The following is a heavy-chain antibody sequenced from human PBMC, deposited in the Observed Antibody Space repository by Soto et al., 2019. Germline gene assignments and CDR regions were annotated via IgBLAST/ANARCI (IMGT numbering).Heavy chain of an antibody. CDR1: GFTFSDHA. V-gene: IGHV3-49*03. J-gene: IGHJ5*02. CDR3: TRGMFGYYGP. D-gene: IGHD3-3*01. CDR2: IGGTPDGGRV. Sequence: PGGSLRLSCSASGFTFSDHAMTWIRRAPGRGLEWVAFIGGTPDGGRVEYAASARGRFTISRDDAKRSVYLQMDSLRPDDTGVYYCTRGMFGYYGPWGQGTPVTVSS.